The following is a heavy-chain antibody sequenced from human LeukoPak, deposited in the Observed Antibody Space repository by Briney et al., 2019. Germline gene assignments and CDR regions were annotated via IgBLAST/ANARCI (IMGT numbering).Heavy chain of an antibody. D-gene: IGHD6-19*01. CDR1: GGTFSSYA. CDR3: AREGSGWYYYYMDV. J-gene: IGHJ6*03. Sequence: ASVKVSCKASGGTFSSYAISWVRQAPGQGLEWMGIINPSGGSTSYAQKFQGRVTMTRDTSTSTVYMELSSLRSEDTAVYYCAREGSGWYYYYMDVWGKGTTVTISS. V-gene: IGHV1-46*01. CDR2: INPSGGST.